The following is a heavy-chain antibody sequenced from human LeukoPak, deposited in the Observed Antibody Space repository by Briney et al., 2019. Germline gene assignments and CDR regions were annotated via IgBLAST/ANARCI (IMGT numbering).Heavy chain of an antibody. CDR3: ARAPLGATSGEFDY. CDR1: GGTFSSYA. V-gene: IGHV1-69*13. D-gene: IGHD1-26*01. Sequence: SVKVSCKASGGTFSSYAISWVRQAPGQGLEWMGGIIPIFGTANYAQKFRGRVTITADESTSTAYMELSSLRSEDTAVYYCARAPLGATSGEFDYWGQGTLVTVSS. CDR2: IIPIFGTA. J-gene: IGHJ4*02.